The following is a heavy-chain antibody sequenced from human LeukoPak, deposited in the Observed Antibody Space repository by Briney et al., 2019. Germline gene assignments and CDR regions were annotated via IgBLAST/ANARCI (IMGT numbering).Heavy chain of an antibody. CDR2: IIPILGIA. Sequence: GASVKVSCKASGGTFSSYAISWVRQAPGQGLEWMGRIIPILGIANYAQKFQGRVTITADKSTSTAYMGLSSLRSEDTAVYYCARGRLRFLEWAFDIWGQGTMVTVSS. V-gene: IGHV1-69*04. CDR1: GGTFSSYA. CDR3: ARGRLRFLEWAFDI. D-gene: IGHD3-3*01. J-gene: IGHJ3*02.